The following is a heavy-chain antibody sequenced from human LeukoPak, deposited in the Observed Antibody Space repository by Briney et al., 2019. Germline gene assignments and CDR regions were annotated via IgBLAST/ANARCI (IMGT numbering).Heavy chain of an antibody. CDR2: INPGGSST. CDR1: GFTFSSYS. D-gene: IGHD4-11*01. J-gene: IGHJ4*02. V-gene: IGHV3-74*01. CDR3: ARSNQADDY. Sequence: PGGSLRLSCAAPGFTFSSYSMNWVRQVPGKGLVWVSRINPGGSSTTYADSVKGRFTISRDNAKNTLYLQMNSLRAEDTAVYYCARSNQADDYWGQGTLVTVSS.